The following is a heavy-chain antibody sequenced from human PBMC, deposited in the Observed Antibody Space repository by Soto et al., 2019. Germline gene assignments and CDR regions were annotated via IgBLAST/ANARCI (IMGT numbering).Heavy chain of an antibody. J-gene: IGHJ6*02. D-gene: IGHD6-6*01. Sequence: ASVKVSCKASGYTFTGYYMHWVRQAPGQGLEWMGWINPNSGGTNYAQKFQGRVTMTRDTSISTAYMELSRLRSDDTAVYYCARDQQLARKKDYYYYYGMDVSGPGTTLSV. CDR1: GYTFTGYY. CDR2: INPNSGGT. V-gene: IGHV1-2*02. CDR3: ARDQQLARKKDYYYYYGMDV.